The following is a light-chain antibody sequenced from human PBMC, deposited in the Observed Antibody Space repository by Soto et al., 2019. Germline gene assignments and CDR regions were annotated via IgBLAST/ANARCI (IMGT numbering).Light chain of an antibody. Sequence: RMTNSASTLSASIGDRVAITCRASQNIGTWLAWYQQKPGRAPNLLIYQASTLELGVPSRFSGSGSGTEFTLTITGLQPDDFATYYCQQYNSYWTFGQGTKVDIK. J-gene: IGKJ1*01. CDR3: QQYNSYWT. CDR1: QNIGTW. V-gene: IGKV1-5*03. CDR2: QAS.